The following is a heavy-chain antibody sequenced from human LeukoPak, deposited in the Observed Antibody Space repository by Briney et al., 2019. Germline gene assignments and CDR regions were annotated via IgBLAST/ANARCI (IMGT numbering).Heavy chain of an antibody. CDR1: GGSIGTNY. V-gene: IGHV4-59*01. Sequence: TSETLSLTSTVSGGSIGTNYWNWIQQPPGKGLEWLGYIYYTGSTSYNPSLKSRVTMSVDTSKNLFSLKLTSVTAADTAVYYCASSRGVVPAYDIWGHGTLVTVSS. J-gene: IGHJ3*02. D-gene: IGHD2-21*01. CDR3: ASSRGVVPAYDI. CDR2: IYYTGST.